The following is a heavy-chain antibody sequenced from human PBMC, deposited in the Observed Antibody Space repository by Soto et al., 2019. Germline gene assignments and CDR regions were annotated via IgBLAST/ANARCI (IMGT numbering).Heavy chain of an antibody. D-gene: IGHD2-21*01. CDR3: ARDFANRDGYLDH. V-gene: IGHV1-46*01. Sequence: QVQLVQSGAEVKKPGASVKVSCKASGYTFTSYYMHWVRQAPGQGLEWMGIINPSGGSTSYAQKFQGRVTMTRYTSTSTVYMELSSLRSEDTAVYYCARDFANRDGYLDHWGQGTLVTVSS. J-gene: IGHJ4*02. CDR1: GYTFTSYY. CDR2: INPSGGST.